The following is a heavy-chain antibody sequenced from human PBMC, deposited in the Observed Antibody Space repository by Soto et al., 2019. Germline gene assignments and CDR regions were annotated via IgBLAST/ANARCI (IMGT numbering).Heavy chain of an antibody. CDR1: GGSFSGYY. CDR3: ARTFMVRGVPYGMDV. CDR2: INHSGST. Sequence: SETLSLTCAVYGGSFSGYYWSWIRQPPGKGLEWIGEINHSGSTNYNPSLKSRVTISVDTSKNQFSLKLSSVTAADTAVYYCARTFMVRGVPYGMDVWGQGTTVTVSS. D-gene: IGHD3-10*01. J-gene: IGHJ6*02. V-gene: IGHV4-34*01.